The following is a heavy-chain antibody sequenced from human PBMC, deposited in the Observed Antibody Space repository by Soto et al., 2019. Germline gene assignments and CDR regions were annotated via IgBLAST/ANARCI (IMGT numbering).Heavy chain of an antibody. V-gene: IGHV4-34*01. CDR3: ARGPSRVGLAHX. J-gene: IGHJ4*02. CDR1: GGSFSGYY. D-gene: IGHD2-15*01. Sequence: PSETLSLTCAVYGGSFSGYYWSWIRQPPGKGLEWIGEINHSGSTNYNPSLKSRVTISVDTSKNQFSLKLSSVTAADTAVYYCARGPSRVGLAHXWGQGTLFTVSX. CDR2: INHSGST.